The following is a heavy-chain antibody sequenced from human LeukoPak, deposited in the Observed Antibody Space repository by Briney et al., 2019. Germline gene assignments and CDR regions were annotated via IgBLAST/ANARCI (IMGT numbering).Heavy chain of an antibody. Sequence: SVKVSCKASGDTFNSYGISWVRQAPGQGLEWMGGIIPMFGSANYAQRLQGRVTITTDHSTSTAYMELSSLSSEDTAVYYCARVGRSRGSLPNFYYYMDVWGKGTTVIVSS. CDR1: GDTFNSYG. D-gene: IGHD2-15*01. J-gene: IGHJ6*03. V-gene: IGHV1-69*05. CDR2: IIPMFGSA. CDR3: ARVGRSRGSLPNFYYYMDV.